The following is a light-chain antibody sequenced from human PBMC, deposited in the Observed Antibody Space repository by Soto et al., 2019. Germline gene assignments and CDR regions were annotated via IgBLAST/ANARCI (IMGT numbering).Light chain of an antibody. J-gene: IGLJ2*01. V-gene: IGLV2-14*03. Sequence: QSALTQPASVSGSPGQSITISCTGSSTDVGGYNYVSWRQQHPGKAPKLMIFDVTKRPSGVSNRFSGSKSGDTASLTISGLQAEDEADYYCSSYTRDKTVLFGGGTKVTVL. CDR2: DVT. CDR3: SSYTRDKTVL. CDR1: STDVGGYNY.